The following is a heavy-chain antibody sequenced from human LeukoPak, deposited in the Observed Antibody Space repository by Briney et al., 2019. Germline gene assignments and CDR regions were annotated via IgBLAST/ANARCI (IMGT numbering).Heavy chain of an antibody. V-gene: IGHV1-18*01. J-gene: IGHJ4*02. Sequence: ASVTVSCKASGYTFSNYGITWVRQAPGQGLEWMGWINSYNGNTNYAQKLQGRVTMTTDTSTSTAYMELRSLRSDDTAVYYCARDAERGYSYGSDYWGQGTLLTVSS. CDR1: GYTFSNYG. D-gene: IGHD5-18*01. CDR3: ARDAERGYSYGSDY. CDR2: INSYNGNT.